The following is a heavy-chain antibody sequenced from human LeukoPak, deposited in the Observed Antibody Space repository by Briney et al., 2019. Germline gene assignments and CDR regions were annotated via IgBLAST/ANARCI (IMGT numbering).Heavy chain of an antibody. CDR1: GLTVSSNY. CDR2: IYSGVST. CDR3: ARDLEGFDP. Sequence: GGPLRLSCAASGLTVSSNYMSWVRQAPGKGLEWVSVIYSGVSTYYADSVKGRFTISRDNSKNTLYLQMNSLRAEDTAVYYCARDLEGFDPWGQGTLVTVSS. V-gene: IGHV3-53*01. J-gene: IGHJ5*02.